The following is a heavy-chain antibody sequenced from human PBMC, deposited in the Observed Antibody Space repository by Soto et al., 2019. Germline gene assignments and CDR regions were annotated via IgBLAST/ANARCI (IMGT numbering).Heavy chain of an antibody. D-gene: IGHD3-22*01. J-gene: IGHJ4*02. V-gene: IGHV3-30*03. CDR3: ARAEIYYSDSSGYPATDY. CDR1: GFTFSNYG. CDR2: ISYDGSNK. Sequence: PGGSLRLSCAASGFTFSNYGMHWVRQAPGKGLEWVAIISYDGSNKYYADSVKGRFTISRDNSKNTLYLQMNSLRAEDTAVYYCARAEIYYSDSSGYPATDYSGQGTLVTVSS.